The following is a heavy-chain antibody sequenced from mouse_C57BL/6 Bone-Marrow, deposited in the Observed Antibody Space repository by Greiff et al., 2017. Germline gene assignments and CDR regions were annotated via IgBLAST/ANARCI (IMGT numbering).Heavy chain of an antibody. D-gene: IGHD3-3*01. V-gene: IGHV10-1*01. J-gene: IGHJ2*01. Sequence: EVELVESGGGLVQPKGSLKLSCAASGFSFNTYAMNWVRQAPGKGLEWVARIRSKSNNYATYYADSVKDRFTISRDDSESMLYLQMNNLKTEDTAMYYCVRQGAGSFDYWGQGTTLTVSS. CDR3: VRQGAGSFDY. CDR2: IRSKSNNYAT. CDR1: GFSFNTYA.